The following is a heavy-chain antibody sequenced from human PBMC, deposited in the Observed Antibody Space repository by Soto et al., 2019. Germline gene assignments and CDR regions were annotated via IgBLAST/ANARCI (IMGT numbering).Heavy chain of an antibody. J-gene: IGHJ4*02. CDR2: IYPGDFDT. CDR3: ARRLSPLDPYYFDY. Sequence: PGESLKISCKGSGYSFTTYWIAWVRQMPGKGLEWMGIIYPGDFDTRYSPSFQGQVTISADKSISTAYLQWSSLKASDTAMYYCARRLSPLDPYYFDYWGPGTLVIVSS. V-gene: IGHV5-51*01. CDR1: GYSFTTYW.